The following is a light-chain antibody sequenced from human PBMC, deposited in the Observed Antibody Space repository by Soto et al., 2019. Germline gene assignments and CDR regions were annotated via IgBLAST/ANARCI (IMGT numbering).Light chain of an antibody. J-gene: IGKJ1*01. V-gene: IGKV3-20*01. CDR2: GAS. CDR3: HQYVGSPCA. CDR1: QSVNKF. Sequence: DIVLTQSPGTLSLSPGERATLSCRASQSVNKFLAWFQQKPGQVPRLLIYGASNMATGIPDRFSGTGSETDFTLTITRLEPEDVAVYYCHQYVGSPCAFGQGTKVENK.